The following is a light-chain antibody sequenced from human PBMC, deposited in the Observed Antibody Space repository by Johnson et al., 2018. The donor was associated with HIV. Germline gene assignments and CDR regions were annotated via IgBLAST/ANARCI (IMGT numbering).Light chain of an antibody. Sequence: QSVLTQPPSVSAAPGQKVTISCSGSSSNIGNNYVSWYQQLRGTAPKLLIYDNNKRPSGIPDRFSGSKSGSSATLGITGLPTGDEADYYCATWDSSLSAYVFGPGTKVTIL. CDR2: DNN. CDR3: ATWDSSLSAYV. J-gene: IGLJ1*01. V-gene: IGLV1-51*01. CDR1: SSNIGNNY.